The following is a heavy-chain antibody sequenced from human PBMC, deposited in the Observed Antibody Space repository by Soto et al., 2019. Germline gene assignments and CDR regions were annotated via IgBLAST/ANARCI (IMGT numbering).Heavy chain of an antibody. CDR1: GFTFSSYR. D-gene: IGHD6-25*01. CDR3: ARVAYGNGWIFDY. V-gene: IGHV3-7*01. Sequence: GGSLRLSCAASGFTFSSYRMSWVRQSSGKGLEWVANIKQDGSEKYYVDSVKGRFTLSRDNAKNSLQLQMNSLRDEDTAIYFCARVAYGNGWIFDYWGQGTLVTVSS. CDR2: IKQDGSEK. J-gene: IGHJ4*01.